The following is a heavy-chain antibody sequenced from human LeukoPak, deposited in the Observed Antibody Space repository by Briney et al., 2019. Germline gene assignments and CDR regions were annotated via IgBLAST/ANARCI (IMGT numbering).Heavy chain of an antibody. CDR2: MNPNSGNT. CDR3: ARFVPSGSRDAFDI. CDR1: GYTFTSYD. J-gene: IGHJ3*02. Sequence: ASVKVSCKASGYTFTSYDINWVRQATGQGLEWMGWMNPNSGNTGYAQKFQGRVTMTRNTSISTAYMELSSLRSEDTAVHYCARFVPSGSRDAFDIWGQGTMVTVSS. V-gene: IGHV1-8*01. D-gene: IGHD1-26*01.